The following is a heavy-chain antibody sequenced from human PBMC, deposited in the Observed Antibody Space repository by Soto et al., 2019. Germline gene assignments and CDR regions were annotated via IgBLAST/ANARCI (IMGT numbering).Heavy chain of an antibody. CDR1: GGSISSDG. CDR2: IYYSGST. Sequence: PSETLSLTWTVYGGSISSDGWSWIRQPPGQGLEWIGYIYYSGSTNYNPSLKSRVTISVDTSKNQFSLKLSSATAADTAVYYCARSRYFDWFYRMDVWGQGTTVTVSS. V-gene: IGHV4-59*01. J-gene: IGHJ6*02. CDR3: ARSRYFDWFYRMDV. D-gene: IGHD3-9*01.